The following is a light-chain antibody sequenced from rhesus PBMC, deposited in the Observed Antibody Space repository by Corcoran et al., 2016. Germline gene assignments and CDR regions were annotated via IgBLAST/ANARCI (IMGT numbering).Light chain of an antibody. J-gene: IGKJ1*01. V-gene: IGKV1-94*01. CDR2: AAS. Sequence: DIQMTQSPSSLSASVGDRVTVTCRASQGINKELRWYQEKPGKAPTLLIYAASSLQTGVSSWISGSGSVTEYTLTVNTLQPNDVATYYCLQKYTTPWAFGRGTKVDI. CDR1: QGINKE. CDR3: LQKYTTPWA.